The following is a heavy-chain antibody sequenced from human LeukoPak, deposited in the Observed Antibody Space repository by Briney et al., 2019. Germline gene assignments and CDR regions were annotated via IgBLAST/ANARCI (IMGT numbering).Heavy chain of an antibody. V-gene: IGHV1-2*06. D-gene: IGHD6-19*01. CDR3: ARVFSKGIAVAGTQRGLGY. Sequence: ASVKVSXKASGYTFTGYYMHWVRQAPGKGLEWMGRITPNSGGTNYAQKFQGRVTMTRDTSISTAYMELSRLRSDDTAVYYCARVFSKGIAVAGTQRGLGYWGQGTLVTVSS. CDR2: ITPNSGGT. J-gene: IGHJ4*02. CDR1: GYTFTGYY.